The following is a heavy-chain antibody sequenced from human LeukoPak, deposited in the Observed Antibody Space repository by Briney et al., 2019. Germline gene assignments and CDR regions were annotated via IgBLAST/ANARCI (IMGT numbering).Heavy chain of an antibody. CDR3: ARGVPDTSLDY. J-gene: IGHJ4*02. D-gene: IGHD5-18*01. CDR1: GGSISSGDYS. CDR2: IYYSGST. Sequence: PSEALSLTCTVSGGSISSGDYSWSWIRQPPGKGLEWIGYIYYSGSTYYNPSLKSRVTISVDTSKNQFSLKLSSVTAADTAVYYCARGVPDTSLDYWGQGTLVTVSS. V-gene: IGHV4-30-4*01.